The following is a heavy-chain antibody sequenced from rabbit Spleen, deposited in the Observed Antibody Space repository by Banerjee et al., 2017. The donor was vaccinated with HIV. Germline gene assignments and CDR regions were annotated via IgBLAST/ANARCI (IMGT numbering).Heavy chain of an antibody. J-gene: IGHJ4*01. D-gene: IGHD1-1*01. CDR1: GFAFSNKAE. V-gene: IGHV1S45*01. Sequence: QEQLVESGGGLVRPEGSLKLSCTASGFAFSNKAEMCWVRQATGKELQWIACINAVTGKAVYATWAKGRFPFSKTSSTTVSLQMTGLTAADTATYFCARDFDGVIGWNFGWWGQGTLVSVS. CDR3: ARDFDGVIGWNFGW. CDR2: INAVTGKA.